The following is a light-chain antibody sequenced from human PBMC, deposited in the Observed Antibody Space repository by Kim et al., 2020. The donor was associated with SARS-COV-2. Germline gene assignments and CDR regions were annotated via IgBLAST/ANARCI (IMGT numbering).Light chain of an antibody. CDR3: QSYDNSLRV. CDR2: GNN. J-gene: IGLJ3*02. CDR1: SSNIGGGYD. V-gene: IGLV1-40*01. Sequence: GQRVTIACTGSSSNIGGGYDVHWYQLLPGSAPNLLIYGNNNRPSGVPDRFSASKSGTSASLAITGLQAEDEADYYCQSYDNSLRVFGGGTQLTVL.